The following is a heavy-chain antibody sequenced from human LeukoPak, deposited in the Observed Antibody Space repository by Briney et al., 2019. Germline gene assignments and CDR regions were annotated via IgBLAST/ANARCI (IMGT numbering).Heavy chain of an antibody. V-gene: IGHV3-23*01. J-gene: IGHJ3*02. D-gene: IGHD4-17*01. Sequence: GGSLRLSCAASGFTFSSYAMSRVRQAPGKGLEWVSAISGSGGSTYYADSVKGRFTISRDNSKNTLYLQMNSLRAEDTAVYYCAKGQGLTTGAFDIWGQGTMVTVSS. CDR3: AKGQGLTTGAFDI. CDR2: ISGSGGST. CDR1: GFTFSSYA.